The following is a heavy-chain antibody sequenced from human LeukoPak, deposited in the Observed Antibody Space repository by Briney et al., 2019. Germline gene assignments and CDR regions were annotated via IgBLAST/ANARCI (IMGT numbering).Heavy chain of an antibody. CDR1: GFTFSRFW. V-gene: IGHV3-7*01. CDR3: ARDRVSESDSEGDY. CDR2: IKQGGSEI. Sequence: GALRLSCSASGFTFSRFWMSWVRQAPGKGLEYVALIKQGGSEIYHMDSVKGRFTISRDDATNSLYLQMNSLRVEDTALYYCARDRVSESDSEGDYWGQGTLVTVSS. J-gene: IGHJ4*02. D-gene: IGHD5/OR15-5a*01.